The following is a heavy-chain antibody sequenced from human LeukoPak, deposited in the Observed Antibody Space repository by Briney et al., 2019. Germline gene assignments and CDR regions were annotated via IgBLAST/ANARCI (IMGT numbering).Heavy chain of an antibody. D-gene: IGHD1-14*01. V-gene: IGHV4-38-2*02. Sequence: SETLSLTCTVSGGSISGYYWGWIRQPPGKGLEWIGSIYHSGSTYYNPSLKSRVTISVDTSKNQFSLKLSSVTAADTAVYYCARVEPGGIDDAFDIWGQGTMVTVSS. J-gene: IGHJ3*02. CDR3: ARVEPGGIDDAFDI. CDR1: GGSISGYY. CDR2: IYHSGST.